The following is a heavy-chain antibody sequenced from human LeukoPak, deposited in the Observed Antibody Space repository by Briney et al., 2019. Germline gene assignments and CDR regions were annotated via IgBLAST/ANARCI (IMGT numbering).Heavy chain of an antibody. D-gene: IGHD6-19*01. J-gene: IGHJ3*02. V-gene: IGHV4-28*01. CDR1: GYSISSNNW. CDR2: IYYSGST. Sequence: SETLSLTCAVSGYSISSNNWWAWIRQPPGKGLEWIGYIYYSGSTYYNPYNPSLTSRVIMSVDTSKNQFSLKLDSVTEKDTAMYYCARNQAVAANRGAFDIWGQGTMVTVSS. CDR3: ARNQAVAANRGAFDI.